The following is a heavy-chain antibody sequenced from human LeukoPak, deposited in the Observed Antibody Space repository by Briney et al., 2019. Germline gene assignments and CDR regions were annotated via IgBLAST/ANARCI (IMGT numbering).Heavy chain of an antibody. V-gene: IGHV1-2*02. J-gene: IGHJ3*02. CDR1: GYTFTGYY. CDR2: INPNSGGT. D-gene: IGHD2-21*02. Sequence: WASVKVSCKASGYTFTGYYMHWVRQAPGQGLEWMGWINPNSGGTNYAQKFQGRVTMTRDTSISTAYMELSRLRSDDTAVYYCAREKVAYCGGDPWCHAFDIWGQGTMVTVSS. CDR3: AREKVAYCGGDPWCHAFDI.